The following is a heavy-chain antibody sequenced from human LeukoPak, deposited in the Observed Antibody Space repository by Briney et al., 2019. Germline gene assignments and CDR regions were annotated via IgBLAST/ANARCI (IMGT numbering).Heavy chain of an antibody. CDR2: VRYDGSNK. D-gene: IGHD3-10*01. J-gene: IGHJ4*02. Sequence: SGGSLRLSCAASGFTFTNYGMHWVRQAPGRGLEWVAFVRYDGSNKYYADSVKGRFAISRDNSKNTLYLQMNSLRAGDTAVYYCTRVGENALDYWGQGTLVTVSS. CDR1: GFTFTNYG. CDR3: TRVGENALDY. V-gene: IGHV3-30*02.